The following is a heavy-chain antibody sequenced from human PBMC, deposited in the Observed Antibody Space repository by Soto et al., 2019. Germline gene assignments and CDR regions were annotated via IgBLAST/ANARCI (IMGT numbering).Heavy chain of an antibody. V-gene: IGHV3-9*01. CDR1: GFTFDDYA. CDR2: ISWNSGSI. CDR3: AKDRREYSGYDSGYFDY. J-gene: IGHJ4*01. Sequence: PGGSLRLSCAASGFTFDDYAMHWVRQGPGRGLEWVSGISWNSGSIGYADSVKGRFTISRDNAKNSLYLQMNSLRAEDTALYYCAKDRREYSGYDSGYFDYWGQGTQVTVSS. D-gene: IGHD5-12*01.